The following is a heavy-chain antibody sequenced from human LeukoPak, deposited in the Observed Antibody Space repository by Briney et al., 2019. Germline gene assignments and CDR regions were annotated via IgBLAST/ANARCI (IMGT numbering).Heavy chain of an antibody. J-gene: IGHJ3*02. CDR2: IKSKTDGGTT. D-gene: IGHD4-17*01. Sequence: PGGSLRLYCAASGFTFSNAWMSWVRQAPGKGLEWVGRIKSKTDGGTTDYAAPVKGRFTISRDDSKNTLYLQMNSLKTEDTAVYYCTTEGATVTYDAFDIWGQGTMVTVSS. CDR1: GFTFSNAW. CDR3: TTEGATVTYDAFDI. V-gene: IGHV3-15*01.